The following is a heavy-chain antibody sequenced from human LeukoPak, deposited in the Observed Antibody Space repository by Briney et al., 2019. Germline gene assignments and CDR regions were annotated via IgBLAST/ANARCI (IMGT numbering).Heavy chain of an antibody. J-gene: IGHJ4*02. CDR2: IYSGGST. D-gene: IGHD4-17*01. V-gene: IGHV3-66*02. CDR3: ARDGNYGPYYFDY. Sequence: GSLRLSCAASGFTVSSNYMSWVRQAPGKGLEWVSVIYSGGSTYYADSVKGRFTISRDNSKNTLYLQMNSLRAEDTAVYYCARDGNYGPYYFDYWGQGTLVTVSS. CDR1: GFTVSSNY.